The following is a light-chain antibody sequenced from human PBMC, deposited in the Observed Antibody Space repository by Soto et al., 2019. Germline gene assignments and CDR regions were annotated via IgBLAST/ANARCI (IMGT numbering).Light chain of an antibody. J-gene: IGLJ1*01. CDR3: SSYTSSSTQYV. V-gene: IGLV2-14*01. CDR2: DVS. CDR1: CSDVGGYNY. Sequence: QSALTQPASVSGSPGQSITISCTGTCSDVGGYNYVSWYQQHPGKAPKLMIYDVSNRPSGVSNRFSGSKSGNTASLTISGLQAEDEADYYCSSYTSSSTQYVFGTGTKLTVL.